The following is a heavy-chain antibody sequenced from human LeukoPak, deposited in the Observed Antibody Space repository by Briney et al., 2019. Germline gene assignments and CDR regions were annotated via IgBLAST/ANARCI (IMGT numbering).Heavy chain of an antibody. Sequence: GGSLRLSCAASGFTFDDFAMHWVRQAPGKGLEWVSGIYWDSSSVDYADSVKGRFTISRDNAKNSLYLQMNSLRTEDTAVYYCVKDRKSRDLDSLDIWGQGTMVTVSS. CDR1: GFTFDDFA. D-gene: IGHD5-24*01. J-gene: IGHJ3*02. CDR3: VKDRKSRDLDSLDI. V-gene: IGHV3-9*01. CDR2: IYWDSSSV.